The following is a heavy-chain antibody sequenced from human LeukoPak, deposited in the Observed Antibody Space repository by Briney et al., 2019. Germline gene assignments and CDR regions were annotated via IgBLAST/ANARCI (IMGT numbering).Heavy chain of an antibody. CDR2: IYTSGST. Sequence: SETLSLTCTVPGGSISSYYWSWIRQPAGKGLEWIGRIYTSGSTNYNPSLKSRVTMSVDTSKNQFSLKLSSVTAADTAVYYCVRAVAATAPDYFDYWGQGTLVTVSS. V-gene: IGHV4-4*07. J-gene: IGHJ4*02. D-gene: IGHD6-19*01. CDR3: VRAVAATAPDYFDY. CDR1: GGSISSYY.